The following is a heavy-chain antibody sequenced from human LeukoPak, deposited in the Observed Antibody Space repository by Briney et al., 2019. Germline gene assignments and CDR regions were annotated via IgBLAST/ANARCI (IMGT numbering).Heavy chain of an antibody. Sequence: SETLSLTCTVSGDSISGYYWSWIRQPPGKGLEWIGYIYYSGSTNYNPSLKSRVTISVDTSKNQFSLKLSSVTAADTAVYYCASDSPDSSGYYPLGYWGQGTLVTVSS. CDR3: ASDSPDSSGYYPLGY. J-gene: IGHJ4*02. CDR1: GDSISGYY. V-gene: IGHV4-59*01. D-gene: IGHD3-22*01. CDR2: IYYSGST.